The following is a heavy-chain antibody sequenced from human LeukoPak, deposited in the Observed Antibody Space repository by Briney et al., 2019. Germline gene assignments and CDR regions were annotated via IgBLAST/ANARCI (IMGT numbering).Heavy chain of an antibody. V-gene: IGHV3-30-3*01. J-gene: IGHJ4*02. D-gene: IGHD5-12*01. CDR2: ISYDGSNK. Sequence: GGSLRLSCAASGFTFSSYAMHWVRQAPGKGLEWVAVISYDGSNKYYADSVKGRFTISRDNSKNTLYLQMNSLRAEDTAVYYCARRGPGYSGYEMRGYYFDYWGQGTLVTVSS. CDR1: GFTFSSYA. CDR3: ARRGPGYSGYEMRGYYFDY.